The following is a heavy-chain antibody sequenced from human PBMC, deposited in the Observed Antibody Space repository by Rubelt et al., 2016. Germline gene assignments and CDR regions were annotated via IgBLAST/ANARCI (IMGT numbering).Heavy chain of an antibody. D-gene: IGHD3-22*01. V-gene: IGHV1-18*01. Sequence: YSQKLQGRVTMTTDTSTSTAYMELRSLRSDDTAVYYCARERGITMIVGDRFCFDYWGQGTLVTVSS. CDR3: ARERGITMIVGDRFCFDY. J-gene: IGHJ4*02.